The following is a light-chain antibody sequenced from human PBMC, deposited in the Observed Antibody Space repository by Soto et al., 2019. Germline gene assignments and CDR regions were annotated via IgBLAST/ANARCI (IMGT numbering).Light chain of an antibody. Sequence: EIVMTQSPATLSVSPGERATLSCRASQSVSNNLAWYQQKPGQALRLLIYGASTRASGIPARFSGSGSGTEFTLTISSLQSEDFAVYYCQQYNDWPPYTFGQGTKLEIK. J-gene: IGKJ2*01. CDR1: QSVSNN. CDR3: QQYNDWPPYT. V-gene: IGKV3-15*01. CDR2: GAS.